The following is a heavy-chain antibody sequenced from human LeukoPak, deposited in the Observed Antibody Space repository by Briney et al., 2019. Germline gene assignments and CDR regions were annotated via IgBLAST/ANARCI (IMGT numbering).Heavy chain of an antibody. CDR2: INHDGSET. J-gene: IGHJ4*02. CDR3: TEALNF. Sequence: PGGSLRLSCAASGFTFSGSWMDWVRQAPGKGLEWVANINHDGSETYYVDSAKGRFTISRDNAKNSLYLQMDSLRVEDTAMYYCTEALNFWGQRTLVTVSS. CDR1: GFTFSGSW. V-gene: IGHV3-7*01.